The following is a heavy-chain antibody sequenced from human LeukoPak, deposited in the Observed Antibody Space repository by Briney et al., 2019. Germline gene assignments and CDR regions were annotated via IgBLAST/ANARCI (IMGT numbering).Heavy chain of an antibody. V-gene: IGHV4-34*01. D-gene: IGHD5-12*01. CDR3: ASGHRVGMATPQVDY. CDR1: GGSFSGYY. CDR2: INHSGST. J-gene: IGHJ4*02. Sequence: SETLSLTCAVYGGSFSGYYWSWIRQPPGKGLEWIGEINHSGSTNYNPSLKSRVTISVDTSKNQFPLKLSSVTAADTAVYYCASGHRVGMATPQVDYWGQGTLVTVSS.